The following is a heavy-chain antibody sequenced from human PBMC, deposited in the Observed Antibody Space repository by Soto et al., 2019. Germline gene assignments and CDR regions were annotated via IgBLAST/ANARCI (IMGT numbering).Heavy chain of an antibody. CDR3: ARGQRYDSTRYPYYYYGMDV. J-gene: IGHJ6*02. V-gene: IGHV1-69*13. D-gene: IGHD3-22*01. CDR2: IIPILGTA. CDR1: GGTFSSYA. Sequence: SVKVSCKASGGTFSSYAISWVRQAPGQGLEWMGGIIPILGTANYAQKFQGRVTITADESTSTAYMELSSLRSEDTAVYYCARGQRYDSTRYPYYYYGMDVWGQGTTVTVS.